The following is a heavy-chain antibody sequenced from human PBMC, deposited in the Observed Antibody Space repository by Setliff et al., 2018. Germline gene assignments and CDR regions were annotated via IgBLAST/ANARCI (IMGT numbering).Heavy chain of an antibody. CDR3: ARSRGLLVGATGVDY. CDR2: INPNSGGT. CDR1: GYTFTGYY. D-gene: IGHD1-26*01. J-gene: IGHJ4*02. Sequence: ASVKVSCKASGYTFTGYYMHWVRQAPGQGLEWMGWINPNSGGTNYAQKFQGRVTMTRDTSISTAYMELSRLRSDDTAVYYCARSRGLLVGATGVDYWGQGTLVTVSS. V-gene: IGHV1-2*02.